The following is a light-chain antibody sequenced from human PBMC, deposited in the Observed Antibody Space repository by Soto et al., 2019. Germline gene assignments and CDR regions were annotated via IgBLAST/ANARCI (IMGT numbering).Light chain of an antibody. CDR1: SSDVGGYNY. Sequence: QSVLTQPASVSGSPGQSITISCTGTSSDVGGYNYVSWYQQHPGKAPKLMIYDVSNRPSGVSNRFSGSKSGNTASLTISGPRAEDGAVYYCSSYTSSSTRFFGGGTKLTAL. CDR3: SSYTSSSTRF. CDR2: DVS. J-gene: IGLJ2*01. V-gene: IGLV2-14*01.